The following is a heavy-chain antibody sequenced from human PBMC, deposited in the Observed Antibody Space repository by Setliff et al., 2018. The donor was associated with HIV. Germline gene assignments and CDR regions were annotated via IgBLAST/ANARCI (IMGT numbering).Heavy chain of an antibody. CDR3: ARRRDYCSGGSCQIFDY. J-gene: IGHJ4*02. CDR1: GYSISSGYY. CDR2: IYHSGSA. Sequence: LSLTCAVSGYSISSGYYWGWIRQPPGKGLEWIGNIYHSGSAYYNPSLKSRVTISVDTSKNQFSLKLNSVTAADTAVYYCARRRDYCSGGSCQIFDYWGQGTLVTVSS. V-gene: IGHV4-38-2*01. D-gene: IGHD2-15*01.